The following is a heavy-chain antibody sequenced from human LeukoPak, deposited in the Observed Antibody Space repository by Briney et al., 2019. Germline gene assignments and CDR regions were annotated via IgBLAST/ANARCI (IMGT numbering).Heavy chain of an antibody. CDR3: ASQIVGGTGDYFDY. CDR2: IYYSGST. CDR1: GGSISSYY. Sequence: SETLSLTCTVSGGSISSYYWSWIRQPLGKGLEWIGYIYYSGSTNYNPSLKSRVTISVDTSKNQFSLKLSSVTAADTAVYYCASQIVGGTGDYFDYWGQGTLVTVSS. V-gene: IGHV4-59*08. D-gene: IGHD1-26*01. J-gene: IGHJ4*02.